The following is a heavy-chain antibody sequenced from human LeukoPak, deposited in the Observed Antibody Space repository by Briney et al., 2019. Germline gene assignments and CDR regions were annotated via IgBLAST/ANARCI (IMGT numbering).Heavy chain of an antibody. Sequence: SVKVSCKASGGTFSSYAISWVRQAPGQGLEWMGGIIPIFGTANYAQKFQGRVSITADKSTSTAYMELSSLRSEDTAVYYCATEVESYSSGWDDAFDIWGQGTMVTVSS. J-gene: IGHJ3*02. CDR2: IIPIFGTA. CDR1: GGTFSSYA. CDR3: ATEVESYSSGWDDAFDI. D-gene: IGHD6-19*01. V-gene: IGHV1-69*06.